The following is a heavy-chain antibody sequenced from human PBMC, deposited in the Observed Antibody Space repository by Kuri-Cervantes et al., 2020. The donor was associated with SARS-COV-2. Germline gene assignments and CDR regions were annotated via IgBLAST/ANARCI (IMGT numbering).Heavy chain of an antibody. CDR2: IDSSSYYI. CDR3: AREEGGELGEAFDY. D-gene: IGHD7-27*01. J-gene: IGHJ4*02. CDR1: GFSCSGYS. Sequence: GGSLRLCCAASGFSCSGYSMNWIRQAPGKGLEWVASIDSSSYYIYHADSVKGRLTISRDNAKTSLYLQMNSLKLEDTAVYYCAREEGGELGEAFDYWGQGALVTVSS. V-gene: IGHV3-21*01.